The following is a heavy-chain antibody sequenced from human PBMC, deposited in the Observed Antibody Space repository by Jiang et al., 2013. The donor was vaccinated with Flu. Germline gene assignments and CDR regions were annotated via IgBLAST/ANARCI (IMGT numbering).Heavy chain of an antibody. D-gene: IGHD3-3*01. CDR1: GFTFSSYA. CDR2: ISYDGSNK. CDR3: AREYYDFWSGYRYYMDV. J-gene: IGHJ6*03. V-gene: IGHV3-30-3*01. Sequence: VQLVESGGGVVQPGRSLRLSCAASGFTFSSYAMHWVRQAPGKGLEWVAVISYDGSNKYYADSVKGRFTISRDNSKNTLYLQMNSLRAEDTAVYYCAREYYDFWSGYRYYMDVWGKGTRSPSP.